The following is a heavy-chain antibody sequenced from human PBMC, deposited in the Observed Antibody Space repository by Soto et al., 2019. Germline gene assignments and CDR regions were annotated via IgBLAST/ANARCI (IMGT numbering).Heavy chain of an antibody. CDR3: ATDSGYENHIDY. V-gene: IGHV3-21*01. D-gene: IGHD5-12*01. CDR2: ISSSSSYI. Sequence: PGGSLRLTCAASGFTFSSYSMNWVRQAPGKGLEWVSSISSSSSYIYYADSVKGRFTISRDNAKNSLYLQMNSLRAEDTAVYYCATDSGYENHIDYWGQGTLVTVSS. CDR1: GFTFSSYS. J-gene: IGHJ4*02.